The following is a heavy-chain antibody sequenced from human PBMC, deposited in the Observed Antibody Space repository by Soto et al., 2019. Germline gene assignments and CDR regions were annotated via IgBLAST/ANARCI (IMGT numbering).Heavy chain of an antibody. Sequence: QVQLVQSGAAVSKPGSSVKVSCKASGGTFGICAIGWVRQAPGQGLEWMGGINPAFGTTKNAQKFQDRVDMTADESTNTVYMELRGLRFDDTAVYYCARVPRQMLYGPTRNGMDVWGQGTTLIVSS. CDR3: ARVPRQMLYGPTRNGMDV. CDR1: GGTFGICA. CDR2: INPAFGTT. J-gene: IGHJ6*02. V-gene: IGHV1-69*01. D-gene: IGHD2-2*02.